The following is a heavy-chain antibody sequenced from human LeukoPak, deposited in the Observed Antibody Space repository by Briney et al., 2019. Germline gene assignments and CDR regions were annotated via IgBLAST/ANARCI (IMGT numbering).Heavy chain of an antibody. CDR3: AESYDGSGYYWAFDI. Sequence: ASVKVSCKASGYTFTSYDINWVRQATGQGLEWMGWMNPNSDNTGYAQKFQGRVTMTRNTSISTAYMELSSLRSEDTAVYYCAESYDGSGYYWAFDIWGQGTMVTVSS. CDR1: GYTFTSYD. V-gene: IGHV1-8*01. CDR2: MNPNSDNT. D-gene: IGHD3-22*01. J-gene: IGHJ3*02.